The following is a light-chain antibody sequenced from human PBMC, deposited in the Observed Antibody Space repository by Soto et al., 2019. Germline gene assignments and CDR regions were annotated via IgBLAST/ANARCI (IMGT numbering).Light chain of an antibody. V-gene: IGKV1-12*01. CDR3: QQANSFPFT. CDR2: SAS. Sequence: DIQMTQSPSSVSASVGDRVTITCRASQGIGNWLAWYQQKPGQTPKLLIFSASTLHSGVPSRFSGRGSGTDFTLTITSLQPEDFATYYCQQANSFPFTFGPGTKVNIK. CDR1: QGIGNW. J-gene: IGKJ3*01.